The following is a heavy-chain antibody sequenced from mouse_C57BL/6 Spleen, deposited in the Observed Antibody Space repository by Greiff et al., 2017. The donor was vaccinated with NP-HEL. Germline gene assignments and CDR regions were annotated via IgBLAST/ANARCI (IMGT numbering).Heavy chain of an antibody. CDR3: ATTVVAARDYAMDD. CDR2: IYPRSGNT. J-gene: IGHJ4*01. V-gene: IGHV1-81*01. Sequence: VQLQQSGAELARPGASVKLSCKASGYTFTSYGISWVKQRTGPGLEWIGEIYPRSGNTYYNEKFKGKATLTADQSSSTAYMELRSLTSEDSAVDFCATTVVAARDYAMDDWGQGTSVTVSS. D-gene: IGHD1-1*01. CDR1: GYTFTSYG.